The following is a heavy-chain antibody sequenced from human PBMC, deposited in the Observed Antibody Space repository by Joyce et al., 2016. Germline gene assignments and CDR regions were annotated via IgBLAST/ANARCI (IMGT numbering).Heavy chain of an antibody. CDR2: IDPRDSYT. Sequence: EVQLVQSGAEVKKPGESLRISCKGSGYSFTSHWISWVRQMPGKGLEWMRRIDPRDSYTDYSPSFEGHVTISVDKTSSAAYLQGSSLRASDTAIYYCARHVTDWFDPWGQGTLVTVSS. CDR1: GYSFTSHW. J-gene: IGHJ5*02. D-gene: IGHD3-10*02. CDR3: ARHVTDWFDP. V-gene: IGHV5-10-1*03.